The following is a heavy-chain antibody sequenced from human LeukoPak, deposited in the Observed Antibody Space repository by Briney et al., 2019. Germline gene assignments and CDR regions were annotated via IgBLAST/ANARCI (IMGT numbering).Heavy chain of an antibody. J-gene: IGHJ4*02. D-gene: IGHD2-2*01. CDR1: GFTFSTYW. Sequence: GGSLRLSCAVSGFTFSTYWMSWVRQAPGEGLEWVANIKKDGSEENYLDSVKGRFTISRDNAKNSLFLQMNSLRVEDTAVYYCVRGGSLYDFSPAMPDFDYWGQGTRVTVSS. V-gene: IGHV3-7*01. CDR3: VRGGSLYDFSPAMPDFDY. CDR2: IKKDGSEE.